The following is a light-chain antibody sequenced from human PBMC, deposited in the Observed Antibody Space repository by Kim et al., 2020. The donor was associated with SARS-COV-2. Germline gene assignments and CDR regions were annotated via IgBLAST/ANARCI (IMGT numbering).Light chain of an antibody. Sequence: ASVGDRVTITCRASQDIRNDLGWYQQKPGRATKRMIYGACSLRSGVPSRFSSSGSGTEFTLTISSLQPEDFATYFCLQNNTYPITFGRGTRLEIK. CDR3: LQNNTYPIT. CDR1: QDIRND. V-gene: IGKV1-17*01. CDR2: GAC. J-gene: IGKJ5*01.